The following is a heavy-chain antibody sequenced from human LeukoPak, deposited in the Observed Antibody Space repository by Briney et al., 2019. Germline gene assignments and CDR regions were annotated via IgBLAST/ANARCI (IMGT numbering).Heavy chain of an antibody. V-gene: IGHV1-2*02. CDR2: INPNSGGT. J-gene: IGHJ3*02. D-gene: IGHD5-18*01. CDR1: GYTFNAYY. Sequence: ASVKVSCKASGYTFNAYYIHLVRQAPGQGLEWMGWINPNSGGTSYAQKFQGRVTMTRDTSISTAYMELSRLGSDDTAVYFCARAGGGYSSGWGAFDIWGQGTVVTVSS. CDR3: ARAGGGYSSGWGAFDI.